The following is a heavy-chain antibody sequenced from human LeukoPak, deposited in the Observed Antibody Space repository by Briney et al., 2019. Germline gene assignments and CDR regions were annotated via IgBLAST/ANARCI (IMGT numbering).Heavy chain of an antibody. CDR1: GYSFSSYW. D-gene: IGHD6-19*01. CDR2: VDPRDSST. J-gene: IGHJ4*02. V-gene: IGHV5-10-1*01. CDR3: ATGSSGWSY. Sequence: GESLRISCKASGYSFSSYWISWIRQVPGKGREWMGRVDPRDSSTNYSPSFQGHVTISTDKSISAAFLQWSSLRASDTAIYYCATGSSGWSYWGQGALVTVSS.